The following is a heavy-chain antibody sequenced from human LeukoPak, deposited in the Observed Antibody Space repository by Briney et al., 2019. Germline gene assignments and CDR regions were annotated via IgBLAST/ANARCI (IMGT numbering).Heavy chain of an antibody. CDR3: ARPSTGAVEMAPYYYYMDV. Sequence: SETLSLTCTVSGGSISSSSYYWGWIRQPPGKGLEWIGSIYYSGSTYYNPSLKSRVTISVDTSKNQFSLKLSSVTAADTAVYYCARPSTGAVEMAPYYYYMDVWGKGTTVTVSS. V-gene: IGHV4-39*01. D-gene: IGHD5-24*01. CDR1: GGSISSSSYY. J-gene: IGHJ6*03. CDR2: IYYSGST.